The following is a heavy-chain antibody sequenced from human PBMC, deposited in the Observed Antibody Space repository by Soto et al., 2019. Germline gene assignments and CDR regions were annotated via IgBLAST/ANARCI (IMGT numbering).Heavy chain of an antibody. Sequence: QVQLVQSGAEVKKPGASVKVSCKASGYTFTSYAMHWVRQAPVQRFEWMGWSNAGNGNTKYSQKFQGRVTMTRDTSASTAYMELSSLRSEDTAVYYCAAGYSSSWSLFFDYWGQGTLVTVSS. V-gene: IGHV1-3*01. D-gene: IGHD6-13*01. CDR3: AAGYSSSWSLFFDY. CDR2: SNAGNGNT. CDR1: GYTFTSYA. J-gene: IGHJ4*02.